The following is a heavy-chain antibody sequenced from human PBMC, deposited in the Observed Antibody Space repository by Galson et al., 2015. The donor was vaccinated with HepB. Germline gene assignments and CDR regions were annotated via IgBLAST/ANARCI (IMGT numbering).Heavy chain of an antibody. J-gene: IGHJ6*02. V-gene: IGHV3-21*01. CDR3: ARVQSGDYSRWGYYYYGMDV. D-gene: IGHD4-11*01. Sequence: SLRLSCAASGFTFSSYSMNWVRQAPGKGLEWVSSISSSSSYIYYADSVKGRFTISRDNAKNSLYLQMNSLRAEDTAVYYCARVQSGDYSRWGYYYYGMDVWGQGTTVTVSS. CDR2: ISSSSSYI. CDR1: GFTFSSYS.